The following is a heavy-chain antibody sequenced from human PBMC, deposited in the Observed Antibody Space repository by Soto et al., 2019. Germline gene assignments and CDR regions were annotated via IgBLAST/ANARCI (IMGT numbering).Heavy chain of an antibody. V-gene: IGHV5-51*01. J-gene: IGHJ4*02. Sequence: GESLKISCTGSGYSFSNSWIAWLRQMPEKGLEWMGIMYPGDSAPRYSPSFQGQVTISADKSTGTAFLEWSTLKASDTAVYYCASARLRDPAGYWYYFDYWGQGTLVTVSS. CDR1: GYSFSNSW. D-gene: IGHD2-21*01. CDR2: MYPGDSAP. CDR3: ASARLRDPAGYWYYFDY.